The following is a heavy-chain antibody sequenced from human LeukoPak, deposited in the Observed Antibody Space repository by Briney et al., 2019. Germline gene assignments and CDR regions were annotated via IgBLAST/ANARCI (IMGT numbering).Heavy chain of an antibody. CDR3: ARGGYCSSTSCQTDY. J-gene: IGHJ4*02. V-gene: IGHV4-34*01. Sequence: PSETLSLTCAVYGGSFSGYYWSWMRQPPGKGLEWIGEINHSGSTNYNPSLKSRVTISVDTSKNQFSLKLSSVTAADTAVYYCARGGYCSSTSCQTDYWGQGTLVTVSS. CDR2: INHSGST. D-gene: IGHD2-2*01. CDR1: GGSFSGYY.